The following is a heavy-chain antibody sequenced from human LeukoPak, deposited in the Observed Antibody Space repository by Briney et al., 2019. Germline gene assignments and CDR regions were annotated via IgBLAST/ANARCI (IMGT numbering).Heavy chain of an antibody. J-gene: IGHJ3*02. CDR1: GGSINNYY. V-gene: IGHV4-4*07. Sequence: KPSENLSLNCAVSGGSINNYYWGWIRQPAGKGLEWIGRIFTSGSTNYNASLKSRVTMSVDTSKNQFSLKLRSMTAADTAVYYCARAPVTVKDSFDIWGQGTMVTVSS. CDR2: IFTSGST. D-gene: IGHD4-11*01. CDR3: ARAPVTVKDSFDI.